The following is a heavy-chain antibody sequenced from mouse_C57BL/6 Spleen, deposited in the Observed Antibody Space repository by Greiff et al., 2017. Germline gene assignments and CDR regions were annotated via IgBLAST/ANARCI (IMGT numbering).Heavy chain of an antibody. Sequence: EVKLVESGGGLVQPGGSMKLSCVASGFTFSNYWMNWVRQSPEKGLEWVAQIRLKSDNYATHYAESVNGRFTISRDDSKNSVYLQMNNLRAEDTGIYYCNIYYSKGMDYWGQGTSVTVSS. CDR3: NIYYSKGMDY. V-gene: IGHV6-3*01. D-gene: IGHD2-5*01. CDR2: IRLKSDNYAT. J-gene: IGHJ4*01. CDR1: GFTFSNYW.